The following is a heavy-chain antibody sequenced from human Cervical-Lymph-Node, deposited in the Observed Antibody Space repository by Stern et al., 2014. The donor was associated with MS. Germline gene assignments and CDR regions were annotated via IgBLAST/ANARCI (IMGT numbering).Heavy chain of an antibody. Sequence: EVQLVESGGGLVQPGGSLRLSCAASGFTFSSYAMHWVRQVPGKGLEYVSVISSNGGSTYYANSVKGRFTISRDNSKNTLYLHMGSLRVEDMAVYYCARGVTYCGGDCYGWYFDLWGRGTLVTVSS. CDR1: GFTFSSYA. V-gene: IGHV3-64*01. CDR2: ISSNGGST. D-gene: IGHD2-21*02. CDR3: ARGVTYCGGDCYGWYFDL. J-gene: IGHJ2*01.